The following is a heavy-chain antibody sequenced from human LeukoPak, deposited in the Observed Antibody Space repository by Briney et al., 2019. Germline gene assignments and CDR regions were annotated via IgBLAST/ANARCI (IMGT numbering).Heavy chain of an antibody. CDR1: GFTFSSYW. D-gene: IGHD4-17*01. CDR3: AVPDYGDYALDY. CDR2: IKKDGSEK. J-gene: IGHJ4*02. V-gene: IGHV3-7*03. Sequence: GGSLRLSCAASGFTFSSYWMSWVRQAPGKGLEWVANIKKDGSEKYYVDSVKGRFTISRDNAKNPLYLQMNSLRAEDTAVYYCAVPDYGDYALDYWGQGTLVTVSS.